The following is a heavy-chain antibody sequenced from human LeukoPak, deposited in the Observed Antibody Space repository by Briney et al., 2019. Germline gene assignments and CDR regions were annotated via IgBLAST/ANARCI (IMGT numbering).Heavy chain of an antibody. CDR3: AKDLYGSGSYPEYYFDY. CDR1: GFTVSSNY. V-gene: IGHV3-23*01. CDR2: ISGSGGST. Sequence: GGSLRLSCAASGFTVSSNYMSWVRQAPGKGLEWVSAISGSGGSTYYADSVKGRFTISRDNSKNTLYLQMNSLRAEDTAVYYCAKDLYGSGSYPEYYFDYWGQGTLVTVSS. D-gene: IGHD3-10*01. J-gene: IGHJ4*02.